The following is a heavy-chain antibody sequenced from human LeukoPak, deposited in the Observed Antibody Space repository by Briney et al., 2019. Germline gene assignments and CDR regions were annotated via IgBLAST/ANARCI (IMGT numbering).Heavy chain of an antibody. CDR1: GDSISSSSFY. V-gene: IGHV4-39*01. D-gene: IGHD3-10*01. CDR2: IHYRGNT. Sequence: SETLSLTCIVSGDSISSSSFYWGWIRQPPGKGLEWIGNIHYRGNTYCNPSLKSRVTISVDTSKNQFSLRLTSVTAADTAVYYCARQPHAFDNWFDPWGQGTLVTVSS. CDR3: ARQPHAFDNWFDP. J-gene: IGHJ5*02.